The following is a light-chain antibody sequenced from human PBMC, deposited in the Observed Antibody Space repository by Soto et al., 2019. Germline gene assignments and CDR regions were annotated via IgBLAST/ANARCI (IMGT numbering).Light chain of an antibody. V-gene: IGKV3-20*01. Sequence: EILLTQSPGTLSLSPGEGATLSCRASQSVSSSYIAWYQQRPGQTPSLLIYGASTRDTGIPDRFSGSGSGTHFTLTISRLEPGDFAVYYCQHFGGNTFTFGQGTRLEIK. CDR1: QSVSSSY. CDR3: QHFGGNTFT. CDR2: GAS. J-gene: IGKJ5*01.